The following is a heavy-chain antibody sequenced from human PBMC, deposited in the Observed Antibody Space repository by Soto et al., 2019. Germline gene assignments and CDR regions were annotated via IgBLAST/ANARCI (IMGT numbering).Heavy chain of an antibody. J-gene: IGHJ6*02. D-gene: IGHD6-6*01. CDR2: IYPGDSDT. CDR3: ARANGASIAARPQLPGEHNYYYYGIDV. CDR1: GYSFTSYW. Sequence: VSLKISCKGSGYSFTSYWIGWVRQMPGQGLEWMGIIYPGDSDTRYSPSFQGQVTISADKSIRTAYLQWSSLKASDTAMYYCARANGASIAARPQLPGEHNYYYYGIDVWGQGTTVTVSS. V-gene: IGHV5-51*01.